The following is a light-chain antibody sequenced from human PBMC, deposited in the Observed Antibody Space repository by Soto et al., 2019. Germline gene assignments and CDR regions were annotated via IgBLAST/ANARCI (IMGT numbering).Light chain of an antibody. V-gene: IGLV2-14*01. CDR1: SSDVGGYNL. Sequence: QSALTQPASVSGSPGQSITISCTGTSSDVGGYNLVSWYQQYPDKAPKLMIFDVNTRPSGVSNRFSGSKSGNTASLPISGLQAEDEADYYCSSYKSSSTRPDVFGTGTKLTVL. CDR3: SSYKSSSTRPDV. CDR2: DVN. J-gene: IGLJ1*01.